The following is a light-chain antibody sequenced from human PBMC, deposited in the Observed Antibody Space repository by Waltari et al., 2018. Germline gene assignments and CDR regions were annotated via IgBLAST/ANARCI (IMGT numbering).Light chain of an antibody. Sequence: DIVMTQSPDSLAVSLGEKATNHCKSNRTLLKYSNHKNYFGWFQQKPKLPPKLIISWASLQASGVSDLFIGSWSGTYFTLTISALQAEDATIYYYQQYYYSPITFGQGTRLEIK. CDR2: WAS. CDR1: RTLLKYSNHKNY. J-gene: IGKJ5*01. CDR3: QQYYYSPIT. V-gene: IGKV4-1*01.